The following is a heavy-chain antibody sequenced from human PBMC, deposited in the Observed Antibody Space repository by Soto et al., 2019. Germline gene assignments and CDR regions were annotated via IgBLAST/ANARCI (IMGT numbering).Heavy chain of an antibody. J-gene: IGHJ5*02. CDR2: VNHIGIT. D-gene: IGHD3-9*01. CDR3: ARGDILIGSRNWFDP. V-gene: IGHV4-34*01. CDR1: GGSFINHY. Sequence: QVQLQQWGAGLLKPSETLSLTCAVYGGSFINHYWSWIRQPPGKGLEWIGEVNHIGITNYNPSLKSRVTSSEDTFKKQFPLKLSSVAAADTAVYYCARGDILIGSRNWFDPWGQGTLVTVSS.